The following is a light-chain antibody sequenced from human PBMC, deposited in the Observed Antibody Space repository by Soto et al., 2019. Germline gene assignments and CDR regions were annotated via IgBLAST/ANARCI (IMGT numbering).Light chain of an antibody. CDR3: QQSFTTPWT. CDR1: ESIRKE. Sequence: DIQMSQSPSSLSASLGDRVTITCRPSESIRKELNWFQQRPGKAPRLLIYDTFTLQSGVPSRFSGSVCGTEYSLTISSLQAGDSAIYYCQQSFTTPWTFGQGTKVEI. CDR2: DTF. V-gene: IGKV1-39*01. J-gene: IGKJ1*01.